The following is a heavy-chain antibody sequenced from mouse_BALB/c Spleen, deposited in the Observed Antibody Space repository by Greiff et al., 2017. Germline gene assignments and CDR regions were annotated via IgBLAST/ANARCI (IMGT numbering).Heavy chain of an antibody. V-gene: IGHV5-9-4*01. CDR1: GFTFSSYA. CDR2: ISSGGSYT. D-gene: IGHD2-14*01. CDR3: ARDSYRTGAY. J-gene: IGHJ3*01. Sequence: EVHLVESGGGLVKPGGSLKLSCAASGFTFSSYAMSWVRQSPEKRLEWVAEISSGGSYTYYPDTVTGRFTISRDNAKNTLYLEMSSLRSEDTAMYYCARDSYRTGAYWGQGTLVTVSA.